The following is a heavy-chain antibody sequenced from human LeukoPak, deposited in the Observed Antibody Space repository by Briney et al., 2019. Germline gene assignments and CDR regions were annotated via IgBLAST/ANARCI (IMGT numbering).Heavy chain of an antibody. CDR3: ARRLGYCSDGSCYSLNY. V-gene: IGHV1-8*01. CDR1: GYTFSSYD. Sequence: ASVKVSCKASGYTFSSYDINWVRQASRQGLEWMGWMNPNSGNTGYAQKFQGRVAMTRNTSISTAYMELSSLRSDDTAVYYCARRLGYCSDGSCYSLNYWGQGTLVTVSS. D-gene: IGHD2-15*01. J-gene: IGHJ4*02. CDR2: MNPNSGNT.